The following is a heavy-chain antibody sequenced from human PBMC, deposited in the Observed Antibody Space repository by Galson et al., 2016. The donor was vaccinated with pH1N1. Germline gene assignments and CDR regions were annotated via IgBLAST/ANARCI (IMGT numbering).Heavy chain of an antibody. CDR2: IYWDDDN. Sequence: PALVKPTQTLTLTCTFSGFSLTTRGVGVSWIRRPPGKALEWLAVIYWDDDNRYSPSLKRRLTITKDTPKNQVVLTMTNLDPVDTATYYCAHIHATHSVSLPLIVDAFEFWGQGAMVTVSS. CDR1: GFSLTTRGVG. CDR3: AHIHATHSVSLPLIVDAFEF. V-gene: IGHV2-5*02. J-gene: IGHJ3*01. D-gene: IGHD5/OR15-5a*01.